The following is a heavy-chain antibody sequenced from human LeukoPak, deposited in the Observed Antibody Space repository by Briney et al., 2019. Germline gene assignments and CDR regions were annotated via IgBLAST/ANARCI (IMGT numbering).Heavy chain of an antibody. J-gene: IGHJ4*02. V-gene: IGHV1-18*01. CDR1: GYTFTSYG. D-gene: IGHD3-10*01. CDR2: ISVYNGNT. Sequence: GASVKVSCKASGYTFTSYGISWGRQAPGQGLEWMGWISVYNGNTNYAQNLQGRVTMTTDTSTSTAYMDLRSLTSDDTAVYYCARHTMVRGVIIRFDYWGQGTLVTVSS. CDR3: ARHTMVRGVIIRFDY.